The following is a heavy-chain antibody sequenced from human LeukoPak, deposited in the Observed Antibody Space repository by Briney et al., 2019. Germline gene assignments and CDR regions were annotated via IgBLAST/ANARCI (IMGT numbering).Heavy chain of an antibody. D-gene: IGHD6-13*01. J-gene: IGHJ4*02. CDR1: GFTFSSYA. CDR2: ISGSGGST. Sequence: PGGSLRLSCAASGFTFSSYAMSWVRQAPGKGLEWVSAISGSGGSTYYADSVKGRFTISRDNSKNTLYLQMNSLRAEDTAVYYCAKDGQDFIAAAGTRCDYWGQGTLVTVSS. V-gene: IGHV3-23*01. CDR3: AKDGQDFIAAAGTRCDY.